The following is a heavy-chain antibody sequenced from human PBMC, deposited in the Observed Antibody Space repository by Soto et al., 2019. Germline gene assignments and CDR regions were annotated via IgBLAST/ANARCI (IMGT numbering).Heavy chain of an antibody. Sequence: PSETLSLTCTVSGGSISSYYWSWIRQPPGKGLEWIGYIYYSGSTNYNPSLKSRVTISVDTSKNQFSLKLSSVTAADTAVYYCARQTAKYCSSTSCKANDAFDIWGQGTMVTVSS. CDR3: ARQTAKYCSSTSCKANDAFDI. V-gene: IGHV4-59*08. CDR1: GGSISSYY. J-gene: IGHJ3*02. CDR2: IYYSGST. D-gene: IGHD2-2*01.